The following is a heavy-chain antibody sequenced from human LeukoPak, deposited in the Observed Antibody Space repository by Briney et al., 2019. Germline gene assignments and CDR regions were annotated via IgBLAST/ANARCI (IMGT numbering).Heavy chain of an antibody. CDR3: AKSSYYYDSSGYYYPGYFDY. CDR1: GFTFSSYA. J-gene: IGHJ4*02. D-gene: IGHD3-22*01. V-gene: IGHV3-30-3*02. CDR2: ISYDGSNK. Sequence: GGSLRLSCAASGFTFSSYAMHWVRQAPGKGLEWVAVISYDGSNKYYADSVKGRFTISRDNSKNTLYLQMNSLRAEDTAVYYCAKSSYYYDSSGYYYPGYFDYWGQGTLVTVSS.